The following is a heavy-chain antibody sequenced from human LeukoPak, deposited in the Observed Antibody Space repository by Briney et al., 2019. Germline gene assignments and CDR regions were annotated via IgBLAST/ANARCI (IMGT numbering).Heavy chain of an antibody. V-gene: IGHV4-59*01. CDR3: AKAPGYCTSTVCYGDHYYYYYMDV. Sequence: SETLSLTCTVSGGSISSYYWSWIRQPPGKGLEWIGHIYNSGSTKYNPSLKSRVTISVDTSKNQFSLKLSSVTAADTAMYYCAKAPGYCTSTVCYGDHYYYYYMDVWGKGTTVTVSS. CDR1: GGSISSYY. CDR2: IYNSGST. D-gene: IGHD2-2*01. J-gene: IGHJ6*03.